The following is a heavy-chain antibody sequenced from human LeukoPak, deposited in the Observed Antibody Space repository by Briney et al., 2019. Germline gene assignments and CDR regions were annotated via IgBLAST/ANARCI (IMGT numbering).Heavy chain of an antibody. Sequence: GGSLRLSCAASGFTFSSYAMHWVRQAPGKGLEWAAVISYDGSNKYYADSVKGRFTISRDNSKNTLYLQMNSLRAEDTAVYYCARDRGKYQLLGYYFDYWGQGTLVTVSS. D-gene: IGHD2-2*01. CDR1: GFTFSSYA. J-gene: IGHJ4*02. V-gene: IGHV3-30*01. CDR3: ARDRGKYQLLGYYFDY. CDR2: ISYDGSNK.